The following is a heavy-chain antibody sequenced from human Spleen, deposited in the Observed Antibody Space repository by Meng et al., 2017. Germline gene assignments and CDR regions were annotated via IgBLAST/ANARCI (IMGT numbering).Heavy chain of an antibody. CDR3: ASGRYGY. CDR1: GFSFSTYA. V-gene: IGHV3-23*01. CDR2: ISDTGHNR. J-gene: IGHJ4*02. Sequence: GESLKISCEASGFSFSTYAMSWVRQAPGQGLEWVAIISDTGHNRHYADSVKGRFTISSDNSKNTVHLQMNSLRAEDTALYYCASGRYGYWGQGTLVTVSS. D-gene: IGHD5-18*01.